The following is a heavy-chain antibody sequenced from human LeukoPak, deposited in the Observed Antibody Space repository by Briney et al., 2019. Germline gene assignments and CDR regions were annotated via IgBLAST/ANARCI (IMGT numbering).Heavy chain of an antibody. CDR3: ARVSPGLMVRGVTYFDY. Sequence: SETLSLTCTVSGGFISSYYWSWIRQPPGKGLEWIGYIYYSGSTNYNPSLKSRVTISVDTSKNQFSLKLSSVTAADTAVYYCARVSPGLMVRGVTYFDYWGQGTLVTVSS. V-gene: IGHV4-59*01. CDR2: IYYSGST. D-gene: IGHD3-10*01. J-gene: IGHJ4*02. CDR1: GGFISSYY.